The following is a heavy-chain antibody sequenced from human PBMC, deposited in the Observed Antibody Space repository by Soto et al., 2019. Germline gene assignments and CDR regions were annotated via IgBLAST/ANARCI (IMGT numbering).Heavy chain of an antibody. CDR1: GGTFSTHA. D-gene: IGHD3-10*01. CDR3: ARDLEFRDGNISHLDY. V-gene: IGHV1-69*01. CDR2: IFPIFGTS. J-gene: IGHJ4*02. Sequence: QVQLLQSGAEVKKPGSSVKVSCKASGGTFSTHAYNWVRQAPGQGLEWVGGIFPIFGTSNYAQKFQGRVTITADASTSTVYLELSSLRSEDTAVYYCARDLEFRDGNISHLDYWGQGTLVTVSS.